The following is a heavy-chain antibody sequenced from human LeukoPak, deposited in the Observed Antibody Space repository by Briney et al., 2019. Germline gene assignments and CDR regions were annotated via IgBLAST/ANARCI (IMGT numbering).Heavy chain of an antibody. V-gene: IGHV3-30-3*01. CDR3: ARGLSIAARHGSGYYYYMDV. D-gene: IGHD6-6*01. CDR1: GFTFSSYA. Sequence: GGSLRLSCAASGFTFSSYAMHWVRQAPGKGLEWVAVISYDGSNKYYADSVKGRFTISRDNSKNTLYLQMNSLRAEDTAVYYCARGLSIAARHGSGYYYYMDVWGKGTTVTVSS. CDR2: ISYDGSNK. J-gene: IGHJ6*03.